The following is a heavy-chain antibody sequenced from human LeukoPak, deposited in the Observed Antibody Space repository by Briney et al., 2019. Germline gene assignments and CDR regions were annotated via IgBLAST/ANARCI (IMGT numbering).Heavy chain of an antibody. V-gene: IGHV1-2*02. D-gene: IGHD2/OR15-2a*01. CDR3: AILRAEGDYYYMDV. CDR2: INPNSGGT. CDR1: GYTFTGYY. Sequence: ASVKVSCKASGYTFTGYYMHWVRQAPGQGLEWMGWINPNSGGTNYAQKFQGRVTMTRDTSISTAYLQWSSLKASDTAMYYCAILRAEGDYYYMDVWGKGTTVTVSS. J-gene: IGHJ6*03.